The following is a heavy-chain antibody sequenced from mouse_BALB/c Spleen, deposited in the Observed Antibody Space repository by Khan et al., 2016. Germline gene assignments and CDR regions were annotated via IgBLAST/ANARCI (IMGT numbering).Heavy chain of an antibody. CDR3: ARSYYGYFAMDY. CDR2: IFPGSGIT. Sequence: QVQLQQSGTELPRPGASVKLSRKASGYTFTDYYLHWVKQRTGQGLEWIGEIFPGSGITYYNEKFKGKASLTADTSSSTAYMQLSSLTSEDSAVYFCARSYYGYFAMDYWGHGASVTVSS. V-gene: IGHV1-77*01. CDR1: GYTFTDYY. D-gene: IGHD1-2*01. J-gene: IGHJ4*01.